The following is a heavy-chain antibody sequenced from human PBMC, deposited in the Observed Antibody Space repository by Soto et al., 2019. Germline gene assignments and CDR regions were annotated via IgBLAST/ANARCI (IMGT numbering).Heavy chain of an antibody. CDR1: GLTFSSHA. CDR2: VSGAGDYT. CDR3: ARKSTVNPTRPDWYFDL. Sequence: VELVESGGGLVHPGESLRLSCATSGLTFSSHAMSWVRQAPGRGLEWVSTVSGAGDYTYYADSVKGRFTISRDNSKSTAYLQMSNLRAEDSAVYYFARKSTVNPTRPDWYFDLWGRGSLVSVSS. J-gene: IGHJ2*01. V-gene: IGHV3-23*04. D-gene: IGHD4-4*01.